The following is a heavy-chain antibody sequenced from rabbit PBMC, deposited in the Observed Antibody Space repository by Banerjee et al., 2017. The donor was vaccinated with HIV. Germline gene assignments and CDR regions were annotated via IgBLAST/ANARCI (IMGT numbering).Heavy chain of an antibody. J-gene: IGHJ4*01. CDR1: GFSLSSGA. CDR3: ARDRDTGSVYYFDL. D-gene: IGHD8-1*01. Sequence: QEQLVESGGGLVQPEGSLTLSCTASGFSLSSGAMSWVRQAPGKGLEWIAYIYTSSGFTDYASWAKGRFTISKSTSLNTVTLQMTYLTGADTATYFCARDRDTGSVYYFDLWGPGTLVTVS. V-gene: IGHV1S47*01. CDR2: IYTSSGFT.